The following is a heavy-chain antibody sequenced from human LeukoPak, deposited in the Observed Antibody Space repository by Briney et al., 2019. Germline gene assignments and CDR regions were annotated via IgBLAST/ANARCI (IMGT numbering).Heavy chain of an antibody. D-gene: IGHD2-2*01. V-gene: IGHV4-4*02. CDR1: GGSISSSNW. J-gene: IGHJ6*02. CDR3: ASEKVYCSSTSCYFRYYYGMDV. CDR2: IYHSGST. Sequence: PSGTLSLTCAVSGGSISSSNWWSWVRQPPGKGLEWIGEIYHSGSTNYNPSLKSRVTISVDKSKNQFSLKLSSVTAADTAVYYCASEKVYCSSTSCYFRYYYGMDVWGQGTTVTVSS.